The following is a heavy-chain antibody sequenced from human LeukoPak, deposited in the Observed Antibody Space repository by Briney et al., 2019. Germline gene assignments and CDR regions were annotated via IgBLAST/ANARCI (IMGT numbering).Heavy chain of an antibody. D-gene: IGHD2-21*01. Sequence: GSLRLSCAASGFTFSSYWMHWVRQAPGKGLVWVSRINSDGSSTSYADSVKGRFTISRDNAKNTLYLQMNSLRAEDTAVYYCARLVNYYYYMDVWGKGTTVTVSS. V-gene: IGHV3-74*01. J-gene: IGHJ6*03. CDR2: INSDGSST. CDR1: GFTFSSYW. CDR3: ARLVNYYYYMDV.